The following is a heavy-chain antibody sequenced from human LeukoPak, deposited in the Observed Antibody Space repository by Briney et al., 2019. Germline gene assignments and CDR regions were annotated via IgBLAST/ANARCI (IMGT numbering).Heavy chain of an antibody. D-gene: IGHD3-22*01. Sequence: ASVNVSCTASGYTFTDYTMHWLRQAPGQRLDWMGWINGGSGNTKYSPEFQGRVTITRDTSASTAYMELSSLSSEDTAVYYCANPRYDSSGYYYVDWGQGTLVTVSS. CDR1: GYTFTDYT. CDR3: ANPRYDSSGYYYVD. CDR2: INGGSGNT. V-gene: IGHV1-3*01. J-gene: IGHJ4*02.